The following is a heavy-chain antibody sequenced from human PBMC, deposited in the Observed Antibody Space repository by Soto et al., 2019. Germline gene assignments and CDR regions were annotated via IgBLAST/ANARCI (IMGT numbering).Heavy chain of an antibody. CDR1: GGSISSGGYY. J-gene: IGHJ4*02. CDR2: IYYSGST. D-gene: IGHD1-26*01. Sequence: PSETLSLTCTVSGGSISSGGYYWSWIRQHPGKGLERIGYIYYSGSTYYNPSLKSRVTISVDTSKNQFSLKLSSVTAADTAVYYCARTGSKLLFDYWGQGTLVTVSS. CDR3: ARTGSKLLFDY. V-gene: IGHV4-31*03.